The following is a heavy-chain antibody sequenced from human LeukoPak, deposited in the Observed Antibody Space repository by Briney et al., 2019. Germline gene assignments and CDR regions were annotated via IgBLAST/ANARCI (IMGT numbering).Heavy chain of an antibody. D-gene: IGHD3-3*01. Sequence: SQTLSLTCTVSGGSISSGSYYWGWIRQPAGKGLEWFVRIYISGSTNYNPSLKRRVTISVDTSKNQFSLKLSSVTAADTAVYYCARGFYDFWSGWYYFDYWGQGTLVTVSS. J-gene: IGHJ4*02. CDR3: ARGFYDFWSGWYYFDY. V-gene: IGHV4-61*02. CDR2: IYISGST. CDR1: GGSISSGSYY.